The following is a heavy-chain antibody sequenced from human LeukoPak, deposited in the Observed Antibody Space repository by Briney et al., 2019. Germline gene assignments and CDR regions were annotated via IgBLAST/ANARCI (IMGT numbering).Heavy chain of an antibody. CDR1: GFTFSSYS. J-gene: IGHJ6*02. CDR2: ISSSSSYI. V-gene: IGHV3-21*01. D-gene: IGHD3-16*01. CDR3: ARDPTYYDYVWGSSLIYGMDV. Sequence: PGGSLRLSCAASGFTFSSYSMNWVRQAPGKGLEWVSSISSSSSYIYYADSVKGRFTISRDNAKNSLYLQMNSLRAEDTAVYYCARDPTYYDYVWGSSLIYGMDVWGQGTTVTVSS.